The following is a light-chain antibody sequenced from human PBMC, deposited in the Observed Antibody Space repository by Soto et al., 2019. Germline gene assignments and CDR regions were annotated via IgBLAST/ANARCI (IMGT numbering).Light chain of an antibody. CDR2: DAS. CDR1: QSVTKY. J-gene: IGKJ2*01. CDR3: QQRAAWPYT. Sequence: EIVLTQSPATLSLSPGERVTLSCRASQSVTKYLAWYQQKPGQAPRLLIYDASNRATGIPARFSGSGSGTDFTLTISSLEPEELAVYYCQQRAAWPYTFGQGTKLEIK. V-gene: IGKV3-11*01.